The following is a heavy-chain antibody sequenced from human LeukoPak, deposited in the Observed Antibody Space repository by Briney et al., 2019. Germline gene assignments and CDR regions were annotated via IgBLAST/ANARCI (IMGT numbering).Heavy chain of an antibody. CDR2: MNPGDADA. V-gene: IGHV5-51*01. Sequence: GEPLKNSCKGSGYTFTRYWIAWVRQMPGKGLEWMAIMNPGDADATYSPSFQGQVTVSVDKSVSTAYLQWSSLRAADTAIYYCARRPTSGQYYFDEWGQGTLVTVPS. CDR1: GYTFTRYW. D-gene: IGHD6-19*01. CDR3: ARRPTSGQYYFDE. J-gene: IGHJ4*02.